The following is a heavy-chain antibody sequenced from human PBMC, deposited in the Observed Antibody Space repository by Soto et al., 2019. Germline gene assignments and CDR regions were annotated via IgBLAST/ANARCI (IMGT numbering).Heavy chain of an antibody. CDR1: GFTFGSFT. CDR2: ISSSSAYI. Sequence: EVHLVEAGGGLVKLGESLTLSCAASGFTFGSFTLNWVRQAPGKGLEWVSSISSSSAYIYYAESVKGRFTISRDNARSTLYLQMNSLRLDDTAVYFCARDGLTFGGDWGQGTLVAVSS. J-gene: IGHJ4*02. D-gene: IGHD3-16*01. V-gene: IGHV3-21*06. CDR3: ARDGLTFGGD.